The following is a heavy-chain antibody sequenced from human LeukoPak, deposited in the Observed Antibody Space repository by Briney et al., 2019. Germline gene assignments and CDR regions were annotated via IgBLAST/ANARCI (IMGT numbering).Heavy chain of an antibody. CDR1: GGSISSYY. J-gene: IGHJ4*02. V-gene: IGHV4-59*12. CDR2: IYYSGST. CDR3: ARERYGGLYSSSWFDY. Sequence: SETLSLTCTVSGGSISSYYWSWIRQPPGKGLEWIGYIYYSGSTNYNPSLKSRVTISVDTSKNQFSLKLSSVTAADTAVYYCARERYGGLYSSSWFDYWGQGTLVTVSS. D-gene: IGHD6-13*01.